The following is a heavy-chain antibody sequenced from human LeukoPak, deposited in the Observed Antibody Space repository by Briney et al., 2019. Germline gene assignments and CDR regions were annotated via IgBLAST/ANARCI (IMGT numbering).Heavy chain of an antibody. V-gene: IGHV3-23*01. CDR3: AKDLHDYGNYVGWFDS. CDR2: ISGSGDNT. CDR1: GFTFSNAL. J-gene: IGHJ5*01. Sequence: PGGSLRLSCAASGFTFSNALMSWVRQAPGKGLEWVSAISGSGDNTYYADSVKGRFTISRDNSKTTLFLQMNSLRAEDTAVYYCAKDLHDYGNYVGWFDSWGQGTLVTVSS. D-gene: IGHD4-11*01.